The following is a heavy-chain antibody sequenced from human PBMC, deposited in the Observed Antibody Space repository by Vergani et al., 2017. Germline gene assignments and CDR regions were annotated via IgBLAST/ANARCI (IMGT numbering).Heavy chain of an antibody. D-gene: IGHD2-2*01. CDR1: GGTFSSYT. V-gene: IGHV1-69*02. CDR2: IIPILGIA. J-gene: IGHJ4*02. CDR3: ARLRYQRGGLDY. Sequence: QVQLVQSGAEVKKPGSSVKVSCKASGGTFSSYTISWVRQAPGQGLEWMGRIIPILGIANYAQKFQGRVTITADKSTSTAYMELSSLRSGDTAVYYCARLRYQRGGLDYWGQGTLVTVSS.